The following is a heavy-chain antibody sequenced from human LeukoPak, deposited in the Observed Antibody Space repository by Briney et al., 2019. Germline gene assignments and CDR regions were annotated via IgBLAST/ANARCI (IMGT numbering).Heavy chain of an antibody. CDR2: LYYSGST. V-gene: IGHV4-59*01. CDR3: ARVSYDYVWGSYRYRFDY. CDR1: GGSISSYY. Sequence: PSETLSLTCTVSGGSISSYYWSWIRQPPGKGLEWIGYLYYSGSTNYNPSLKSRVTISVDTSKNQFSLKLSSVTAADTAVYYCARVSYDYVWGSYRYRFDYWGQGTLVTVSS. D-gene: IGHD3-16*02. J-gene: IGHJ4*02.